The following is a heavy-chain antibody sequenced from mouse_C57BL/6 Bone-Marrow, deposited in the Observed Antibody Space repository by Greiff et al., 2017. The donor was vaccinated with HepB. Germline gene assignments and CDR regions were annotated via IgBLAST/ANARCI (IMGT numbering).Heavy chain of an antibody. CDR2: IDPSDSYT. J-gene: IGHJ1*03. CDR3: ARSRNYYGSSYGYFDV. V-gene: IGHV1-69*01. D-gene: IGHD1-1*01. CDR1: GYTFTSYW. Sequence: VQLQQPGAELVKPGASVKLSSKASGYTFTSYWMHWVKQRPGQGLEWIGEIDPSDSYTNYNQKFKGKSTLTVDKSSSTAYMQLSSLTSEDSAVYYCARSRNYYGSSYGYFDVWGTGTTVTVSS.